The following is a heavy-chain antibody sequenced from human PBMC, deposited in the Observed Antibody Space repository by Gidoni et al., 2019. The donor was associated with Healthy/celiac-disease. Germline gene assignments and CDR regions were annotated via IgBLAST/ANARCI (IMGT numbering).Heavy chain of an antibody. J-gene: IGHJ3*02. V-gene: IGHV3-9*01. CDR1: GFTFDDYA. D-gene: IGHD3-3*01. CDR2: ISWNSGSI. Sequence: EVQLVESGGGLVQPGRSLRLSCAASGFTFDDYAMHWVRQAPGKGLEWVSGISWNSGSIGYADSVKGRFTISRDNAKNSLYLQMNSLRAEDTALYYCAKGALWSGPWYISFDIWGQGTMVTVSS. CDR3: AKGALWSGPWYISFDI.